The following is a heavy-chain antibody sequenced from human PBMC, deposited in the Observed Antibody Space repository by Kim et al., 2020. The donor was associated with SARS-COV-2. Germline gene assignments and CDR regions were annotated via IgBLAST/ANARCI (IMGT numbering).Heavy chain of an antibody. V-gene: IGHV3-74*01. CDR1: GFTFSNYW. CDR3: SREYYDSGGYWYFDL. CDR2: INTDGGST. Sequence: GGSLRLSCATSGFTFSNYWMHWVRQAPGKGLVWVSRINTDGGSTSYADSVKGRFTISSDNVKNTLCLQMNSLRAEDTAVYYCSREYYDSGGYWYFDLWGRGTLVTVSS. D-gene: IGHD3-22*01. J-gene: IGHJ2*01.